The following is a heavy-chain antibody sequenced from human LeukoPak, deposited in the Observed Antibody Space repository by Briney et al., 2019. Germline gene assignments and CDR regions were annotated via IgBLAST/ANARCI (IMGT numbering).Heavy chain of an antibody. CDR2: FHHSGKT. D-gene: IGHD3-3*01. CDR3: ARGGNKSDRFWSGPADAFDM. V-gene: IGHV4-34*01. J-gene: IGHJ3*02. CDR1: GGSFSNYH. Sequence: SETLSLTCAVYGGSFSNYHWNWIRQPPGKGLEWIGEFHHSGKTNNKQSLKSRVTISVDTSKNQLSLKPTSLTAADTAVYYCARGGNKSDRFWSGPADAFDMWGHGTMVIVSS.